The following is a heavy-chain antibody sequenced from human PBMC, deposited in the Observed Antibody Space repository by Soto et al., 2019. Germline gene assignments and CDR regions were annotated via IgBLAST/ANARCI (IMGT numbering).Heavy chain of an antibody. V-gene: IGHV4-31*03. CDR2: FYSGGSP. D-gene: IGHD7-27*01. Sequence: QVQLQESGPGLVKPSQTLSLPCTVSGGSVNSGTFYWHWMRQYPGKGLEWIGYFYSGGSPYYSPSIRCRVAIAEDTSKHQFSLRLSSVTAADTAVYYCARGCHRVTGTYDYGGQGAVVTVPS. CDR3: ARGCHRVTGTYDY. J-gene: IGHJ4*02. CDR1: GGSVNSGTFY.